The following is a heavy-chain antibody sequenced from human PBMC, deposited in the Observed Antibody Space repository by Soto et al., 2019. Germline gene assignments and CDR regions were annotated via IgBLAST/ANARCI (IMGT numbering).Heavy chain of an antibody. J-gene: IGHJ3*02. CDR2: ISWNSGSI. CDR3: AKTDCSGGSCYPYDAFDI. V-gene: IGHV3-9*01. CDR1: GFTFDDYA. D-gene: IGHD2-15*01. Sequence: GGSLRLSCAASGFTFDDYAMHWVRQAPGKGLEWVSGISWNSGSIGYADSVKGRFTISRDNAKNSLYLQMNSLRAEDTALYYCAKTDCSGGSCYPYDAFDIWGQGTMVTVSS.